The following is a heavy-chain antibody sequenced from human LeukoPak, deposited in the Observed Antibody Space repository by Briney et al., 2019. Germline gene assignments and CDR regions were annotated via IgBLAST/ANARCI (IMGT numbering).Heavy chain of an antibody. Sequence: PGGSLRLSCAASGFTFSSYWMSWVRQAPGKGLEWVANIKQDGSEKYYVDSVKGRFTISRDNAKNSLYLQMNSLRAEDTAVYYCARTSSPVDIVVVPAAWYYFDYWGQGTLVTVSS. J-gene: IGHJ4*02. CDR3: ARTSSPVDIVVVPAAWYYFDY. V-gene: IGHV3-7*01. CDR1: GFTFSSYW. CDR2: IKQDGSEK. D-gene: IGHD2-2*03.